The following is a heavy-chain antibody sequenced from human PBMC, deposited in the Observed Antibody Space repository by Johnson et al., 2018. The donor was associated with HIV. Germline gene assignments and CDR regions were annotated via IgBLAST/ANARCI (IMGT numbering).Heavy chain of an antibody. J-gene: IGHJ3*01. Sequence: QVQLVESGGGLMQPGGSLRLSCAASGFIVSSNCMTWVRQAPGKGLEWVAVISYDVSNKYYADSVKGRFTISRDNSKDPLYLEMNSLTAEDTGLYYCVKDGAHSGSHHDAFDVWGRGTVVTVSS. V-gene: IGHV3-30*18. D-gene: IGHD1-26*01. CDR1: GFIVSSNC. CDR2: ISYDVSNK. CDR3: VKDGAHSGSHHDAFDV.